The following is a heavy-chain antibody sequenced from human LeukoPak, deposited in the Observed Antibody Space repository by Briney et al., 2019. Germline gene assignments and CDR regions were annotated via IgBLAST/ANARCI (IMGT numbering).Heavy chain of an antibody. Sequence: GGFLRLSCEASGFTFSNYWMHWVRQPPGKGLMWVSQISTDGSQTFYADSVKGRFTISRDNAQNTLFLQMDSLRPEDTAVYYCVRSLRSADFWSQGTLVTVSS. CDR3: VRSLRSADF. CDR2: ISTDGSQT. V-gene: IGHV3-74*01. CDR1: GFTFSNYW. J-gene: IGHJ4*02.